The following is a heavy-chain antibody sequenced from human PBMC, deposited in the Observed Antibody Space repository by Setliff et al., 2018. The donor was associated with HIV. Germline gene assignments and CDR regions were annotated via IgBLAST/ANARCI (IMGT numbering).Heavy chain of an antibody. J-gene: IGHJ4*02. Sequence: ASVKVSCKASGYTFTDYFIHWVRQAPGQGLEWMGWIGPNHGDTRLTNTFRGRVTMTRDTSLNTAYVELSGLRSDDTAVYYCARQLSNSFDYWGQGALVTVSS. CDR2: IGPNHGDT. V-gene: IGHV1-2*02. D-gene: IGHD1-1*01. CDR3: ARQLSNSFDY. CDR1: GYTFTDYF.